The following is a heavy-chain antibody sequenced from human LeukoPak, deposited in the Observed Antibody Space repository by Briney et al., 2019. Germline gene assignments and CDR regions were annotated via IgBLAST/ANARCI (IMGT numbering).Heavy chain of an antibody. V-gene: IGHV4-31*03. CDR1: GGSISSGGYY. CDR2: IYYSGST. Sequence: PSQTLSLTCTVSGGSISSGGYYWSWIRQHPGKGLEWIGYIYYSGSTYYNPSLKSRVTISVDTSKNQFSLKLSSVTAADTAVHYCARRVVVAATSWFDYWGQGTLVTVSS. J-gene: IGHJ4*02. CDR3: ARRVVVAATSWFDY. D-gene: IGHD2-15*01.